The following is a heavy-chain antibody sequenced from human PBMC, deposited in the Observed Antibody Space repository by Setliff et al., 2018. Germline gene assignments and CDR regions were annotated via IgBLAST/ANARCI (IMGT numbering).Heavy chain of an antibody. CDR2: TIPNFGTT. CDR3: VREGVDSRSSTDYRYYMDV. D-gene: IGHD3-22*01. V-gene: IGHV1-69*05. CDR1: GGTFSSYG. Sequence: SVKVSCKASGGTFSSYGISRVRQAPGQGLEWMGGTIPNFGTTDYAQKFQGRVTIITDESTSTAFMQLSSLRSEDTAVYYCVREGVDSRSSTDYRYYMDVWGKGTTVTVSS. J-gene: IGHJ6*03.